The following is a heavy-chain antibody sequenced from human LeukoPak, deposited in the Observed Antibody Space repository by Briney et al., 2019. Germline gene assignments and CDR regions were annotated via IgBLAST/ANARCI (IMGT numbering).Heavy chain of an antibody. Sequence: GGSLRLSCAASGFSFSSYNMNWVRQTPGKGLEWVSSITRSNYIYYADSVKGRFTISRDNAKNSLYLQMNSLRAEDTAVYYCAGYASSGRQDAFDIWGQGTMVTVSS. J-gene: IGHJ3*02. CDR2: ITRSNYI. CDR1: GFSFSSYN. V-gene: IGHV3-21*06. D-gene: IGHD3-22*01. CDR3: AGYASSGRQDAFDI.